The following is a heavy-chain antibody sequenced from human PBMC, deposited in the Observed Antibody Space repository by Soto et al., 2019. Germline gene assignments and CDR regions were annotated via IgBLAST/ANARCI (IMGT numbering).Heavy chain of an antibody. CDR3: AHSDRQLVPDY. Sequence: SGPTLVNPTQTLTLTCTLSGCSLSSLSTSGVGVGWIRQPPGKALEWLALIYRNDDKRYSPSLKSTLTITKDTSKNQVVLTMTNMDPVDTATYYCAHSDRQLVPDYWGQGTLVTVPQ. J-gene: IGHJ4*02. D-gene: IGHD6-6*01. CDR2: IYRNDDK. V-gene: IGHV2-5*01. CDR1: GCSLSSLSTSGVG.